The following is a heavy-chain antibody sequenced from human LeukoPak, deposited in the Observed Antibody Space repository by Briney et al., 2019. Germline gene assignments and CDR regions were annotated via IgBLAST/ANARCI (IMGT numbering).Heavy chain of an antibody. CDR2: ILGIA. D-gene: IGHD2-15*01. CDR3: ASALGYCSGGSCYSFSY. J-gene: IGHJ4*02. Sequence: ILGIANYAQKFQGRVTITADKSTSTAYMELSSLRSEDTAVYYCASALGYCSGGSCYSFSYWGQGTLVTVSS. V-gene: IGHV1-69*02.